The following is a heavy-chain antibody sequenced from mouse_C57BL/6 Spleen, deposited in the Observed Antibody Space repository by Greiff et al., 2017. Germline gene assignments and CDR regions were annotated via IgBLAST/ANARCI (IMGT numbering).Heavy chain of an antibody. CDR1: GYTFTEYT. CDR2: FYPGSGSI. V-gene: IGHV1-62-2*01. CDR3: ARHEDAPGWTRYYYAMDY. Sequence: VQLQQSGAELVKPGASVKLSCKASGYTFTEYTIHWVKQRSGQGLEWIGWFYPGSGSIKYNEKFKDKATLTADKSSSTVYMELSRLTSDDSAVYFCARHEDAPGWTRYYYAMDYWGQGTSVTVSS. J-gene: IGHJ4*01.